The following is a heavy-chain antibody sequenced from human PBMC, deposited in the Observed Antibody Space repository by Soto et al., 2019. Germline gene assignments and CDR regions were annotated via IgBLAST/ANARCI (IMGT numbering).Heavy chain of an antibody. D-gene: IGHD2-15*01. CDR3: ARLGPIKLPGWSYSCPYTGV. CDR1: GGSISNYY. J-gene: IGHJ6*03. V-gene: IGHV4-59*08. Sequence: QVQLQESGPGLVKPSETLSLTCTVSGGSISNYYWSWIRQPPGKGLEWIGYIYYSGSTNYNHSLKSRVTKAVAPSKTQSPLTRSSVTAPATAGYSWARLGPIKLPGWSYSCPYTGVWGKGTTVTVS. CDR2: IYYSGST.